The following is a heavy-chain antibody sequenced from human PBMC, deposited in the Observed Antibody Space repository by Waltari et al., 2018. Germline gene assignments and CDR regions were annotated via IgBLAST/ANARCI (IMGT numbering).Heavy chain of an antibody. CDR1: GGSISSNSYS. CDR3: ARLYSSSWYPLGAFDI. J-gene: IGHJ3*02. CDR2: IYYSGST. V-gene: IGHV4-39*01. Sequence: QLQLQESGPGLVKPSETLSLTCTVSGGSISSNSYSWGWIRQPPGKGLEWIGSIYYSGSTYYNPSLKSRVTISVDTSKNQFSLKLSSVTAADTAVYYCARLYSSSWYPLGAFDIWGQGTMVTVSS. D-gene: IGHD6-13*01.